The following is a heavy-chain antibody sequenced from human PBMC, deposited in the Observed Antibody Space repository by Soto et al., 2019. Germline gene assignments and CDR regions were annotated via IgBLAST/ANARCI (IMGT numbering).Heavy chain of an antibody. D-gene: IGHD6-13*01. V-gene: IGHV3-48*02. CDR3: ARGTETSSSCADY. J-gene: IGHJ4*02. CDR1: GFTFSSHS. Sequence: EVQLVESGGGLVQPGGSLRLSCAASGFTFSSHSMNWVRQAPGKGLEWVSYISSSSGTIYYADSVKGRFTISRDNAKNSLYLQMNSLRDDDTAVYYCARGTETSSSCADYWGRGTLVTVSS. CDR2: ISSSSGTI.